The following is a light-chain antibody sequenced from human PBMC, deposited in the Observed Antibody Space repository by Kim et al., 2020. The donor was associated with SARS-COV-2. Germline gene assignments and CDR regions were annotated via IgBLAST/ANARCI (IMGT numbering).Light chain of an antibody. CDR2: GAS. J-gene: IGKJ2*03. CDR3: QQYGSSPYS. CDR1: QSVSSSY. Sequence: PGERATRSGRAVQSVSSSYLAWYQQKPGQAPRLLIYGASSRATGIPDRFSGSGSGTDFTLTISRLEPEDFAVYYCQQYGSSPYSFGQGTKLEI. V-gene: IGKV3-20*01.